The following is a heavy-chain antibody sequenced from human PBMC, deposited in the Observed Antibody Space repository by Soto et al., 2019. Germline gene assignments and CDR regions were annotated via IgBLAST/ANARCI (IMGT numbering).Heavy chain of an antibody. CDR3: ARGNVLRFLEWLPRSHYYYMDV. J-gene: IGHJ6*03. CDR1: GDSVSSGLYC. V-gene: IGHV4-61*01. Sequence: SETLSLTCTVSGDSVSSGLYCWSWIRQPPGKGLEWIGDIYYSGSTNYNPSLKSRVTISVDTSKNQFSLKLSSVTAADTAVYYCARGNVLRFLEWLPRSHYYYMDVWGKGTTVTVSS. CDR2: IYYSGST. D-gene: IGHD3-3*01.